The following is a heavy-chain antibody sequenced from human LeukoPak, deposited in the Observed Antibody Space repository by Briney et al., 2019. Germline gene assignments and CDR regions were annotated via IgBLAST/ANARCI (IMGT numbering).Heavy chain of an antibody. CDR2: INRSGST. D-gene: IGHD3-16*02. Sequence: PPETLSLTCAVYGVTFSGYYWSWIRQPPGKGLEWIGEINRSGSTNYNPSLKSRVTISVDTSKNQFSLKPSSVTAVDTAVYYCARATHYDYIWGSYRFHNWFDPWGQGTLVTVSS. J-gene: IGHJ5*02. V-gene: IGHV4-34*01. CDR3: ARATHYDYIWGSYRFHNWFDP. CDR1: GVTFSGYY.